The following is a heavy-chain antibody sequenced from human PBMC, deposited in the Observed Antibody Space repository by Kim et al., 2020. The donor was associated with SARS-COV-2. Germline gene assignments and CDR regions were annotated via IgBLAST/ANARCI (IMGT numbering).Heavy chain of an antibody. V-gene: IGHV4-34*01. J-gene: IGHJ5*02. D-gene: IGHD3-10*01. CDR2: INHSGST. CDR3: ARGSVRGVLLGP. Sequence: SETLSLTCAVYGGSFSGYYWSWIRQPPGKGLEWIGEINHSGSTNYNPSLKSRVTISVDTSKNQFSLKLSSVTAADTAVYYCARGSVRGVLLGPWGQGTLVTVSS. CDR1: GGSFSGYY.